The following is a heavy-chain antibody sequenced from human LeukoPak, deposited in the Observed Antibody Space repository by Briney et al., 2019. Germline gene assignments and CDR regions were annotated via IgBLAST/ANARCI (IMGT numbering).Heavy chain of an antibody. CDR3: ARGQIGGYGTGTFDY. D-gene: IGHD5-18*01. CDR1: GGTFSSYA. CDR2: IIPIFGTA. V-gene: IGHV1-69*13. Sequence: SVQVSCKASGGTFSSYAISWVRQAPGQGLEWMGGIIPIFGTANYAQKFQGRVTITADESTSTAYMELNSLRSEDTAVYYCARGQIGGYGTGTFDYWGQGTLVTVSS. J-gene: IGHJ4*02.